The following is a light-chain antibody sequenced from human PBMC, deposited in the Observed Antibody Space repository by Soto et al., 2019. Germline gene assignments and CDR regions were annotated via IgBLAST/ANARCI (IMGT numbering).Light chain of an antibody. Sequence: QPVLTQPPSASGTPGQRVTISCSGSSSNIGSNTVNWYQQLPGTAPKLVSYSNNQRPSGVPDRFSGSKSGTSASLAISGLQSEDEADYYCVAWDDSLNGYVVFGGGTKLTVL. V-gene: IGLV1-44*01. CDR2: SNN. CDR3: VAWDDSLNGYVV. J-gene: IGLJ2*01. CDR1: SSNIGSNT.